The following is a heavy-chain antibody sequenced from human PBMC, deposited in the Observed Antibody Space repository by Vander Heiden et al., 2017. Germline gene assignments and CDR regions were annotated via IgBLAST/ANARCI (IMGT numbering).Heavy chain of an antibody. D-gene: IGHD6-13*01. CDR3: AKSVIAATGYDS. CDR1: GFPLDDNA. Sequence: EVQLVESGGGLVPPGKSLRLSCAASGFPLDDNAMHGVRQAPGKGLEWVSGISWNSGSIGYADSVKGRFTISRDNARNSLYLQMNSLRPDDTALYYCAKSVIAATGYDSWGQGTLVTVSS. V-gene: IGHV3-9*01. J-gene: IGHJ4*02. CDR2: ISWNSGSI.